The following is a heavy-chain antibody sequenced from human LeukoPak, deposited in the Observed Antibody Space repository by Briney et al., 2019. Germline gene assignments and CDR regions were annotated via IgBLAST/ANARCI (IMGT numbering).Heavy chain of an antibody. Sequence: SQTLSLTCAISGDSVSANGAAWNWIRQSPSRGLEWLGRMYYRSKWYNDYAVSVKSRITINPDTFKNQFSLQLNSVTPEDTAVYYCARVPYYDFQADAFDIWGQGTMVTVSS. V-gene: IGHV6-1*01. D-gene: IGHD3-3*01. J-gene: IGHJ3*02. CDR3: ARVPYYDFQADAFDI. CDR1: GDSVSANGAA. CDR2: MYYRSKWYN.